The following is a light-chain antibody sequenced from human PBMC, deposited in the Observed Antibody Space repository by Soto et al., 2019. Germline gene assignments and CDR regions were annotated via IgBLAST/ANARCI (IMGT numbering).Light chain of an antibody. V-gene: IGKV3D-20*01. CDR3: QQYGSLPLT. CDR2: EAS. CDR1: QILGGTC. Sequence: EIVLTQSPAALSLSPGKRATLSCWASQILGGTCLAWFQHKPGLAPRILIYEASIRATGIPDRFSGSGSGTDFTLTISRLEPEDFAVYYCQQYGSLPLTFGRGTKVEIK. J-gene: IGKJ4*01.